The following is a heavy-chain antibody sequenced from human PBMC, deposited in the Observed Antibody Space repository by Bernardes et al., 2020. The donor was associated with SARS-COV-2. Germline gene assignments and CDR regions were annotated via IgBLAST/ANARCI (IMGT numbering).Heavy chain of an antibody. CDR2: ISNDGSDR. Sequence: GGSLRRSCAASGFSFHHYNMHWVRQAPGKGLEWVASISNDGSDRYEADSVKGRFTISRDNPKNTVYLQMNKLRAEDTAVYYCAKDRLCLQSEDRIEYRGQGTVVTVAS. D-gene: IGHD1-1*01. J-gene: IGHJ4*02. CDR1: GFSFHHYN. V-gene: IGHV3-30*18. CDR3: AKDRLCLQSEDRIEY.